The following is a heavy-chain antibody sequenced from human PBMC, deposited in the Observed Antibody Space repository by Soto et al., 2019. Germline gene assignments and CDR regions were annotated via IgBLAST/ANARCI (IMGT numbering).Heavy chain of an antibody. CDR1: CGSISSYY. CDR3: AIVGRYFDWLGPLDYYYYYMDV. J-gene: IGHJ6*03. V-gene: IGHV4-59*01. CDR2: IYYSGST. D-gene: IGHD3-9*01. Sequence: SETLSLTCTFSCGSISSYYWSWIRQPPGMGLEWIGYIYYSGSTNYNPSLKSRVTISVDTSKNQFSLKMSSVTAADTAVYYCAIVGRYFDWLGPLDYYYYYMDVWGKGTTVTVS.